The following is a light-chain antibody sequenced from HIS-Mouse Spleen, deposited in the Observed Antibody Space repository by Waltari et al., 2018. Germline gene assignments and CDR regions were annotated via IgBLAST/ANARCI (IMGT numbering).Light chain of an antibody. Sequence: QSALTQPRSVSGSPGQSVTISCTGTSSDVGGYNYVSWYQQHPGKAPKLMIYDVSKRPSGVPDRCYGSKSGNTASLTISGLQAEDEADYYCCSYAGSYTWVFGGGTKLTVL. CDR1: SSDVGGYNY. J-gene: IGLJ3*02. CDR3: CSYAGSYTWV. CDR2: DVS. V-gene: IGLV2-11*01.